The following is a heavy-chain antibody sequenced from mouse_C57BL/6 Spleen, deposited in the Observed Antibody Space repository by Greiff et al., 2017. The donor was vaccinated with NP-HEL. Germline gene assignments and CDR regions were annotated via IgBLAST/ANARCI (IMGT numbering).Heavy chain of an antibody. D-gene: IGHD1-1*01. CDR3: ASERRYYGSSYRFAY. J-gene: IGHJ3*01. V-gene: IGHV2-6*01. CDR1: GFSLTSYG. Sequence: QVQLKESGPGLVAPSQSLSITCTVSGFSLTSYGVDWVRQSPGKGLEWLGVIWGVGSTNYNSALKSRLSISKDNSKSQVFLKMNSLQTDDTAMYYCASERRYYGSSYRFAYWGQGTLVTVSA. CDR2: IWGVGST.